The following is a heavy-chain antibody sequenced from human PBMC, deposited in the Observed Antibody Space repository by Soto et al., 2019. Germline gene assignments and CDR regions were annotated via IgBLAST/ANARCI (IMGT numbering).Heavy chain of an antibody. CDR3: ARRRIQLWGYYFDY. J-gene: IGHJ4*02. CDR1: GGSISSSNW. V-gene: IGHV4-4*02. CDR2: IYHSGST. Sequence: SETLSLTCAVSGGSISSSNWWSWVRQPPGKGLEWIGEIYHSGSTNYNPSLKSRVTISVDKSKNQFSLKLSSVTAADTAVYYCARRRIQLWGYYFDYWGQGTLVTVSS. D-gene: IGHD5-18*01.